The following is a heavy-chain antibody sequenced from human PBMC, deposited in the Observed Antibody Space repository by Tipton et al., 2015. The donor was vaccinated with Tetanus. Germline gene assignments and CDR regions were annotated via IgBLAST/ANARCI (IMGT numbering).Heavy chain of an antibody. V-gene: IGHV5-51*01. D-gene: IGHD7-27*01. CDR2: IYPDDSDT. J-gene: IGHJ2*01. CDR3: ARRLGPYTGDQIWHFDL. CDR1: GYSFNIYW. Sequence: QLVQSGPEVKKPGESLKISCQGSGYSFNIYWIAWVRQMPGKGLEWMGIIYPDDSDTRYSPSFQGQVTISADKSISTAYLQWSSLQASDTAMYYCARRLGPYTGDQIWHFDLWGRGTLVTVSS.